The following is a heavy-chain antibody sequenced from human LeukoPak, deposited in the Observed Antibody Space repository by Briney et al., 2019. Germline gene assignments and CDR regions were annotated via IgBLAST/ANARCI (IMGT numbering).Heavy chain of an antibody. CDR1: GFTFSHHW. CDR2: IDEDGDVK. Sequence: GGSLRLSCAASGFTFSHHWMAWVRQTPGKGPEGVANIDEDGDVKSYADSVKGRFTVSRDNGRASVDLQMNSLRAEDTAIYYCARHVPRGRSDFDCWGQGVLVTVS. V-gene: IGHV3-7*01. D-gene: IGHD5-12*01. CDR3: ARHVPRGRSDFDC. J-gene: IGHJ4*02.